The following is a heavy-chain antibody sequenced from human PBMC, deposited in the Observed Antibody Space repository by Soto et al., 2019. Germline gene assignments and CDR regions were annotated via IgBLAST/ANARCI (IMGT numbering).Heavy chain of an antibody. Sequence: GGSLRLSCAASGFAFSNYGIHWVRQAPGKGLEWVAVIWYDGINKYYADSVKGRFTISRDNSKNTLYLQMNSLRAEDTAVYYCSRGSGHYYYYMDVWGKGTTVTVSS. J-gene: IGHJ6*03. CDR2: IWYDGINK. CDR3: SRGSGHYYYYMDV. V-gene: IGHV3-33*01. D-gene: IGHD3-10*01. CDR1: GFAFSNYG.